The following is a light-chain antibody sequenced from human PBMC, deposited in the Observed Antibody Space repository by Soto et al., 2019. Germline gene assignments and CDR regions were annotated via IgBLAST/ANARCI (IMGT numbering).Light chain of an antibody. CDR2: AAS. CDR1: QAISNY. CDR3: QKYNIAQLT. J-gene: IGKJ1*01. V-gene: IGKV1-27*01. Sequence: DIQMTQSPSSLSAYVGDRVTITCRASQAISNYLAWYQQKPGKVPKLLIYAASTLQSGVPSRFSGSVSRADFTLTISSLQPEDVATSYCQKYNIAQLTFGKGNKVDIK.